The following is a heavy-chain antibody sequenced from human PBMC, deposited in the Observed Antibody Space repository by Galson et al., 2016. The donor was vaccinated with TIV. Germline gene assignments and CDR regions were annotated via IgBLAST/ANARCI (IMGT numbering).Heavy chain of an antibody. D-gene: IGHD2-21*01. Sequence: SLRLSCAASGLSVTDNSMTWVRQAPGQGLEWVALIDSDGRTVRADSVRGRFTVSRDNSKNMVYLQMDSLRPEDTAVYFCARDRRHCGNECFLRYYYGMDAWGQGTTVTVSS. V-gene: IGHV3-66*02. CDR3: ARDRRHCGNECFLRYYYGMDA. CDR2: IDSDGRT. CDR1: GLSVTDNS. J-gene: IGHJ6*02.